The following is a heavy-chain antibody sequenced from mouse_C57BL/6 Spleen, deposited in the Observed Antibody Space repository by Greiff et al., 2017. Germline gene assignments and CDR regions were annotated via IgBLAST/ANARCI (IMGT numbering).Heavy chain of an antibody. Sequence: QVQLQQSGPGLVQPSQSLSITCTVSGFSLTSYGVHWVRQSPGKGLEWLGVIWSGGSTDYNAAFISRLSISKDNSKSQVFFKMNRLQADDTAIYYCASPPMTTRFAYWGQGTLVTVSA. D-gene: IGHD2-4*01. CDR1: GFSLTSYG. CDR2: IWSGGST. J-gene: IGHJ3*01. V-gene: IGHV2-2*01. CDR3: ASPPMTTRFAY.